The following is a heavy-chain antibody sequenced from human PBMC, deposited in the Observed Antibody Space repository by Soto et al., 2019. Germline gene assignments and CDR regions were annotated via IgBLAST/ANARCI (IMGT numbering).Heavy chain of an antibody. V-gene: IGHV3-23*01. CDR2: ISGSGGST. Sequence: GGSLRLSCAASGFTFSSYAMSWVRQAPGKGLEWVSAISGSGGSTYYADSVKGRFTISRDTSKNTLYLQMNSLRAEDTAVYYCAKALEVVTAISSHGGAFDIWGQGTMVTVSS. CDR1: GFTFSSYA. CDR3: AKALEVVTAISSHGGAFDI. J-gene: IGHJ3*02. D-gene: IGHD2-21*02.